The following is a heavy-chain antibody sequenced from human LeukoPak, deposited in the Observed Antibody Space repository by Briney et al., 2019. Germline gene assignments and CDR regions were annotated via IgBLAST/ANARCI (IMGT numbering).Heavy chain of an antibody. CDR3: ASTNPYYYDSSGPDVYYFDY. CDR1: GGSISSGGYY. Sequence: PSETLSLTCTVSGGSISSGGYYWSWIRQHPGKGLEWIGYIYYSGSTYYNPSLKSRVTISVDTSKNQFSLKLSSVTAADTAVYYCASTNPYYYDSSGPDVYYFDYWGQGTLVTVSS. J-gene: IGHJ4*02. D-gene: IGHD3-22*01. CDR2: IYYSGST. V-gene: IGHV4-31*03.